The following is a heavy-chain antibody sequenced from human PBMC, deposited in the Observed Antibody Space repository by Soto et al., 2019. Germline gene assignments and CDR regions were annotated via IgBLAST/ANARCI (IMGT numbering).Heavy chain of an antibody. Sequence: ASVKVSCKASGYTFTRYGISWVRQAPGQGLEWMGWISAYNGNTNYAQKLQGRVAMTTDTSTSTAYMELRSLRSDDTAVYYCARVSVYYYDSSGYYVSDAFDIWGQGTMVTVSS. CDR1: GYTFTRYG. CDR3: ARVSVYYYDSSGYYVSDAFDI. J-gene: IGHJ3*02. CDR2: ISAYNGNT. D-gene: IGHD3-22*01. V-gene: IGHV1-18*01.